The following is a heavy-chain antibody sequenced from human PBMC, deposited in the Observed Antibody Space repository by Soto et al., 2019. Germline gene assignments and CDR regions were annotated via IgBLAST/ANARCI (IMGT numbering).Heavy chain of an antibody. J-gene: IGHJ4*02. Sequence: QVQLVQSGAEVKKPGASVKVSCKASGYTFNTYYIEWVRLATGQGLEWMGSINPNTGSTDYAQKVQGRVTMTMTTSISTAYLELSSLRSDDTAIYYCARTMGGIAAAGSDFWGQGTLVTVSA. CDR1: GYTFNTYY. V-gene: IGHV1-8*01. CDR3: ARTMGGIAAAGSDF. D-gene: IGHD6-13*01. CDR2: INPNTGST.